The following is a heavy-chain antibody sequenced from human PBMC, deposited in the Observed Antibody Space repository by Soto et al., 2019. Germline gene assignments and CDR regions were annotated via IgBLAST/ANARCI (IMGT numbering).Heavy chain of an antibody. CDR3: ARDTGSGWNYYYYYGMDV. J-gene: IGHJ6*02. CDR2: ISYDGSNK. V-gene: IGHV3-30-3*01. D-gene: IGHD6-19*01. Sequence: PGGSLRLSCAASGFTFSSYAMHWVRQAPGKGLEWVAVISYDGSNKYYADSVKGRFTISRDNSKNTLYPQMNSLRAEDTAVYYCARDTGSGWNYYYYYGMDVWGQGTTVTVSS. CDR1: GFTFSSYA.